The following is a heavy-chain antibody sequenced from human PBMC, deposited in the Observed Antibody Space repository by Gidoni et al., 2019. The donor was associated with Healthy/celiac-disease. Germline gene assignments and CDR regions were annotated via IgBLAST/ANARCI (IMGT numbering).Heavy chain of an antibody. V-gene: IGHV3-66*02. CDR1: GSTVSSNY. J-gene: IGHJ3*02. D-gene: IGHD3-3*01. CDR3: ATAPHRAISRHAFDI. CDR2: IYSGGIT. Sequence: EVQLVESGGGWVQLGGSLGLSCAASGSTVSSNYMGWVRQAPGKGLEWVSVIYSGGITYYADTVKGRFTISRDNTKNTLYLKMNSLRAEDTAVYYCATAPHRAISRHAFDIWGQGTMVTVSS.